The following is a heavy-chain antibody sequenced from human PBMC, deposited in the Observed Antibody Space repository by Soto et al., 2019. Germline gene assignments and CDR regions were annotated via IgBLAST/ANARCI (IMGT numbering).Heavy chain of an antibody. D-gene: IGHD1-20*01. CDR3: ARQVAYNWNDEGAFDI. Sequence: QLLESGPGLVKPSETLSLTCTVSGGSISSSSYYWGWIRQPPGKGLEWIGRTYYSGSTYYNPSLKSRVTISVDTSKNQFTLKLSSVTAADTAVYYCARQVAYNWNDEGAFDIWGQGTMVTVSS. CDR1: GGSISSSSYY. CDR2: TYYSGST. V-gene: IGHV4-39*01. J-gene: IGHJ3*02.